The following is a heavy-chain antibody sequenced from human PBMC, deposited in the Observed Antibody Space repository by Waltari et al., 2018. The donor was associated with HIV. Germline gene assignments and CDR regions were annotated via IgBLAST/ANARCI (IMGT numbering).Heavy chain of an antibody. Sequence: VQLVESGGGSIKSGGSLRLSCAASGFSVSNHWMEWVRQGPGKGLVGLGSIKRDGSNREYAYAVKGRFVISRDNARNTVYLQVNSLRVEDTAVYYCARASHYFEFSTFDGDYYFDLWGRGTRVAVSS. CDR3: ARASHYFEFSTFDGDYYFDL. CDR1: GFSVSNHW. J-gene: IGHJ4*02. CDR2: IKRDGSNR. V-gene: IGHV3-74*01. D-gene: IGHD3-9*01.